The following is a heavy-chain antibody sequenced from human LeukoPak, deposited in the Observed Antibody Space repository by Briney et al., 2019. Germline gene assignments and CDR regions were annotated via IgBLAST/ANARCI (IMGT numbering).Heavy chain of an antibody. CDR3: ASTRTGDYDFWSGYFDDY. Sequence: PGGSLRLSCAASGFTFSSYAMSWVRQAPGKGLEWVSAISGSGGSTYYADSVKGRFTISRDNSKNTLYLQMNSLRAEDTAVYYCASTRTGDYDFWSGYFDDYWGQGTLVTVSS. CDR1: GFTFSSYA. CDR2: ISGSGGST. D-gene: IGHD3-3*01. V-gene: IGHV3-23*01. J-gene: IGHJ4*02.